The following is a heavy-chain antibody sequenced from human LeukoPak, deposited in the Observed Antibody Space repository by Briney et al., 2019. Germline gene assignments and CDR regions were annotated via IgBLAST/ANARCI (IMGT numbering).Heavy chain of an antibody. Sequence: PSQTLSLTCTVSGDSISSGDYYWSWIRQPPGKGLEWIGYIYYSGSTYYNPSLKSRVTISVDTSKNQFSLKLSSVTAADTAVYYCARVSDILTSYYDYWGQGTLVTVSS. D-gene: IGHD3-9*01. CDR2: IYYSGST. CDR1: GDSISSGDYY. J-gene: IGHJ4*02. V-gene: IGHV4-30-4*01. CDR3: ARVSDILTSYYDY.